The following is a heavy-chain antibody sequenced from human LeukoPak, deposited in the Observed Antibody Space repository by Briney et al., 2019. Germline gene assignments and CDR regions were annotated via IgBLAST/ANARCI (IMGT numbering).Heavy chain of an antibody. CDR1: GGSIGFYY. CDR2: VYYNGSS. V-gene: IGHV4-59*01. Sequence: KSSETLSLTCTVSGGSIGFYYWSWIRQPPGKGLEWIGCVYYNGSSNYNPSLKSRVTISVDTSKIQFSLKLSSVTAADTAVYYCARSIKRGLFDYWGQGSLVTVSS. J-gene: IGHJ4*02. CDR3: ARSIKRGLFDY. D-gene: IGHD3-10*01.